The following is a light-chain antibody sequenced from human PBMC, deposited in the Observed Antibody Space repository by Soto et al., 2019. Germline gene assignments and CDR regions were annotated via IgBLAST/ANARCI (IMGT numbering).Light chain of an antibody. J-gene: IGKJ1*01. CDR1: QSISSW. V-gene: IGKV1-5*03. CDR2: KAS. CDR3: QQYNSSRWT. Sequence: DIQMTQSPSTLSESVGDRVTITCRASQSISSWLAWYQQKPGKAPKLLIYKASSLESGVPSRFSGSGSGTEFTLTISRLQPDDFATYYCQQYNSSRWTFGQGTKVEIK.